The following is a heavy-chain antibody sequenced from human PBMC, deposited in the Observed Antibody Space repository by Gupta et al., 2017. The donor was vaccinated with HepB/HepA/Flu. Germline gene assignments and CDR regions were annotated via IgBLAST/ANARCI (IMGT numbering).Heavy chain of an antibody. CDR2: ISGSGGST. J-gene: IGHJ6*03. V-gene: IGHV3-23*01. CDR1: GFTFSSYA. CDR3: AKGGSDYYGSGSYYTPAEYYYMDV. D-gene: IGHD3-10*01. Sequence: LSCAASGFTFSSYAMSWVRQAPGKGLEWVSAISGSGGSTYYADSVKGRFTISIDNSKNTLYLQMNSLRAEDTAVYYCAKGGSDYYGSGSYYTPAEYYYMDVWGKGTTVTVPS.